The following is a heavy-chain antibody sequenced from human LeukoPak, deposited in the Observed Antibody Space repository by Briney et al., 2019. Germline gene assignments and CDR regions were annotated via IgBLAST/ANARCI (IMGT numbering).Heavy chain of an antibody. CDR3: ARIGYCSSTSCYDLGYMDV. Sequence: GESLKISCKGSGYSFTSYWIGWVRQMPGKGLEWMGIIYPGDSDTRYSPSFQGQVTISADKSISTAYLQWSSLKASDTAMYYCARIGYCSSTSCYDLGYMDVWGKGTTVTVSS. V-gene: IGHV5-51*01. D-gene: IGHD2-2*01. J-gene: IGHJ6*03. CDR2: IYPGDSDT. CDR1: GYSFTSYW.